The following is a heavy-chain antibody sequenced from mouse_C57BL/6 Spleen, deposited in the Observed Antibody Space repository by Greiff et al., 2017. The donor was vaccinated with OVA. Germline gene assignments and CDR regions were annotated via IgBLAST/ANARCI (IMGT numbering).Heavy chain of an antibody. D-gene: IGHD2-3*01. CDR2: IHPNSGST. Sequence: QVQLQQPGAELVKPGASVKLSCKASGYTFTSYWMSWVKQRPGQGLEWIGMIHPNSGSTNYNEKFKSKATLTVDKSSSTAYLQLSSLTSEDATVNYCGRSRGDGGYYGYWGQGTLVTVSA. V-gene: IGHV1-64*01. J-gene: IGHJ3*01. CDR1: GYTFTSYW. CDR3: GRSRGDGGYYGY.